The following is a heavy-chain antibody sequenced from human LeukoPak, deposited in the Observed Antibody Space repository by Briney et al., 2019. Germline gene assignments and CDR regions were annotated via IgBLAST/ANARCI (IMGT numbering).Heavy chain of an antibody. V-gene: IGHV3-21*01. CDR1: GXTLSSYE. CDR3: ARADYGDYAVAQDY. J-gene: IGHJ4*02. CDR2: ISSSSSYI. D-gene: IGHD4-17*01. Sequence: KPGGSLRLSCAAPGXTLSSYEMNWVRQAPGKGREWVSSISSSSSYIYYADSVKGRFTISRDNAKNSLYLQMNSLRAEDTAVYYCARADYGDYAVAQDYWGQGTLVTVSS.